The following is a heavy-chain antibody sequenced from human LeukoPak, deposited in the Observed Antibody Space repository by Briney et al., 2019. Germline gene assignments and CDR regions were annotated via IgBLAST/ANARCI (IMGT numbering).Heavy chain of an antibody. D-gene: IGHD3-10*01. V-gene: IGHV1-8*01. CDR2: MNPNSGNT. CDR1: GYTFSSYD. CDR3: ARAPTSDNSDYYFDY. Sequence: GASVKVSCKASGYTFSSYDINWVRQATGQGLEWLGWMNPNSGNTGYAQKFQGRVTMTTISSVSTAYMELSSLTSEDTAVYYCARAPTSDNSDYYFDYWGQGTLVTVSS. J-gene: IGHJ4*02.